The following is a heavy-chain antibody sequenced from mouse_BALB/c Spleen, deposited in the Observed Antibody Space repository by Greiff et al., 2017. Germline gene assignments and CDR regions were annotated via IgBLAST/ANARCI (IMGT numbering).Heavy chain of an antibody. D-gene: IGHD2-1*01. CDR2: INPSTGYT. V-gene: IGHV1-7*01. CDR1: GYTFTSYW. J-gene: IGHJ4*01. CDR3: AREDGNPYYAMDY. Sequence: QVQLQQSGAELAKPGASVKMSCKASGYTFTSYWMHWVKQRPGQGLEWIGYINPSTGYTEYNQKFKDKATLTADKSSSTAYMQLSSLTSEDSAVYYCAREDGNPYYAMDYWGQGTSVTVSS.